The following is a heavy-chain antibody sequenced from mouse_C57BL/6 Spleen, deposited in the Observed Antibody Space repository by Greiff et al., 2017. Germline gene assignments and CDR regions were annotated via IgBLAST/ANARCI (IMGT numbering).Heavy chain of an antibody. CDR2: IRNKANGYTT. V-gene: IGHV7-3*01. CDR1: GFTFTDYY. D-gene: IGHD1-1*01. J-gene: IGHJ4*01. CDR3: ARYQYYVSGSMDY. Sequence: EVKLVESGGGLVQPGGSLSLSCAASGFTFTDYYMSWVRQPPGTALEWLGFIRNKANGYTTEYSASLKGRFTISRDNSQSILYLQMNALRAEDSATYYCARYQYYVSGSMDYWGQGTSGTVAS.